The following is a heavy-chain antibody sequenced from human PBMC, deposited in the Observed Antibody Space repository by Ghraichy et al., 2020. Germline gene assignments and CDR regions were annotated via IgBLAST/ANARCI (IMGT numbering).Heavy chain of an antibody. V-gene: IGHV4-34*01. CDR3: ASRSGYSSGWMGPGDY. CDR1: GGSFSGYY. Sequence: ETLSLTCAVYGGSFSGYYWSWIRQPPGKGLEWIGEINHSGSTNYNPSLKSRVTISVDTSKNQFSLKLSSVTAADTAVYYCASRSGYSSGWMGPGDYWGQGTLVTVSS. J-gene: IGHJ4*02. D-gene: IGHD6-19*01. CDR2: INHSGST.